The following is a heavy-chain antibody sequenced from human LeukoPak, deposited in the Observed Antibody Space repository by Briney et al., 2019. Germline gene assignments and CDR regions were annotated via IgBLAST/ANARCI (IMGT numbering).Heavy chain of an antibody. J-gene: IGHJ4*02. Sequence: PSETLSLTCAVYGGSFSGYYWSWIRQPPGKGLEWIGEINHSGSTNYNPSLKSRVTISVDTSKNQFSLKLSSVTAADTAVYYCARGIYDSSGYSYYFDYWGQGTLVTVSS. CDR2: INHSGST. D-gene: IGHD3-22*01. V-gene: IGHV4-34*01. CDR1: GGSFSGYY. CDR3: ARGIYDSSGYSYYFDY.